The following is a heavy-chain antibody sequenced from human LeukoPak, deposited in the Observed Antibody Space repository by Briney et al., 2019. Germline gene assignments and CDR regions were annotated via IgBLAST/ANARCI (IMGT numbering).Heavy chain of an antibody. J-gene: IGHJ4*02. Sequence: GGSLSLSCVASGFTFSRYWMSWVRQTPGKGLEWVANIKQDGSEKYYVDSVKGRFTISRDNAKNSLSLQMNSLRAEDTAVYYCARGLYDSSGYSPVGYWGQGTLVTVSS. CDR2: IKQDGSEK. CDR1: GFTFSRYW. V-gene: IGHV3-7*03. CDR3: ARGLYDSSGYSPVGY. D-gene: IGHD3-22*01.